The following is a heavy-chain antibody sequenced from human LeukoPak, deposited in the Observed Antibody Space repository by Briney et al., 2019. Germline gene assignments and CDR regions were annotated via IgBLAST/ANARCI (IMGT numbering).Heavy chain of an antibody. CDR2: ISGSSSYT. Sequence: GGSLRLSCAASGFTFSTYSMNWVRQAPAKGLEWVSSISGSSSYTFYADSLRGRFTISRDNAKNSLYLQMNSLRAEDTAMYYCARGTTGGYSPSHWGQGTLVTVSS. V-gene: IGHV3-21*01. D-gene: IGHD5-12*01. J-gene: IGHJ4*02. CDR3: ARGTTGGYSPSH. CDR1: GFTFSTYS.